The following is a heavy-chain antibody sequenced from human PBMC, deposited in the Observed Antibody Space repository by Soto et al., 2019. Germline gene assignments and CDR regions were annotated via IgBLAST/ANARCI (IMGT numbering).Heavy chain of an antibody. D-gene: IGHD6-19*01. J-gene: IGHJ4*02. CDR2: IKKDGSEK. V-gene: IGHV3-7*03. CDR1: GFTSSSYW. Sequence: GGSLRLSCEASGFTSSSYWMNWVRQAPGKGLEWVAIIKKDGSEKYYVDSVKGRFTISRDNAKNSLYLQMNDLRAEDTAVYYCAGGSGWLIDYWGRGTLVTVSS. CDR3: AGGSGWLIDY.